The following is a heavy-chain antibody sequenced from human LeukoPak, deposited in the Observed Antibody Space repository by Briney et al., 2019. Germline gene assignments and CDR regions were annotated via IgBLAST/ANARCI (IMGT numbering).Heavy chain of an antibody. CDR3: ARAGVLGYCSSTSCFYNWFDP. CDR1: GGSISSYY. Sequence: PSETLSLTCTVSGGSISSYYWSWIRQPAGKGLEWIGRIYTSGSTNYNPSLKSRVTMSVDTSKNQFSLKLSSVTAADTAVYYCARAGVLGYCSSTSCFYNWFDPWGQGTLVTVSS. V-gene: IGHV4-4*07. CDR2: IYTSGST. J-gene: IGHJ5*02. D-gene: IGHD2-2*01.